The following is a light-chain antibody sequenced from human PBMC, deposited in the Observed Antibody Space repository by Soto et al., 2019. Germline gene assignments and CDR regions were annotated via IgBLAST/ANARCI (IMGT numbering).Light chain of an antibody. V-gene: IGLV2-8*01. CDR3: SSYAGSNNQV. J-gene: IGLJ1*01. Sequence: QSVLTQPPSASGSPGQSVTISWTGTSSDVGGYNYVSWYQQHPGKAPKLMIYEVSKRPSGVPDRFSGSKSGNTASLTVSGLQAEDEADYYCSSYAGSNNQVFGTGTKLTDL. CDR1: SSDVGGYNY. CDR2: EVS.